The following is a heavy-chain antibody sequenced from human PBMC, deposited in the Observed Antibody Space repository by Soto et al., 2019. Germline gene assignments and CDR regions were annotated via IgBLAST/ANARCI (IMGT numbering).Heavy chain of an antibody. D-gene: IGHD6-13*01. CDR1: GFTFSRYG. Sequence: QVQLVESGGGVVQPGRSLRLSCAASGFTFSRYGMHWVRQAPGKGLEWVAVISYDGSNKYYADSVKGRFTISRDNSKNTLYLQMNSLRAEHTAVYYCAKDIYTDRGSWYPPRPIDYYGMDVWGQGTTVTVSS. V-gene: IGHV3-30*18. J-gene: IGHJ6*02. CDR2: ISYDGSNK. CDR3: AKDIYTDRGSWYPPRPIDYYGMDV.